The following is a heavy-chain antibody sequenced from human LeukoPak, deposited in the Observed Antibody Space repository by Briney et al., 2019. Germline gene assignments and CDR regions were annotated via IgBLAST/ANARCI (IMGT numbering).Heavy chain of an antibody. CDR2: IYYSGST. V-gene: IGHV4-30-4*08. CDR3: ARDFFERDYGDSFDY. CDR1: GGSISSGDYY. Sequence: SETLSLTCTVSGGSISSGDYYWSWIRQPPGKGLEWIGYIYYSGSTYYNPSLKSRVTISVDTSKNQFSLKLSSVTAADTAVYYCARDFFERDYGDSFDYWGQGTLVTVSS. J-gene: IGHJ4*02. D-gene: IGHD4-17*01.